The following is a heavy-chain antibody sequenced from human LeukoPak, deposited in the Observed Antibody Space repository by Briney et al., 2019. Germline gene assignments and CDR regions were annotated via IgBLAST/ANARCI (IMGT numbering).Heavy chain of an antibody. Sequence: GGSLRLSYAASGFTFSSYAMSWVRQAPGKGLEWVSAISGSGGSTYYADSVKGRFTISRDNSKNTLYLQMNSLRAEDTAVYYCARRGGSYSPFGYWGQGTLVTVSS. CDR3: ARRGGSYSPFGY. D-gene: IGHD1-26*01. CDR1: GFTFSSYA. V-gene: IGHV3-23*01. J-gene: IGHJ4*02. CDR2: ISGSGGST.